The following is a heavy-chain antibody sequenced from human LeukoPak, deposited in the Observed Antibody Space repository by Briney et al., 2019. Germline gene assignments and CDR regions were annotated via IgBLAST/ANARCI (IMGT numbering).Heavy chain of an antibody. CDR1: GFTFSSYS. D-gene: IGHD6-19*01. J-gene: IGHJ4*02. V-gene: IGHV3-21*01. CDR2: ISSSSSYI. CDR3: ARDSGIAVAGSLDY. Sequence: GGSLRLSCAPSGFTFSSYSMNWVRQAPGKGLEWVSSISSSSSYIYYADSVKGRFTISRDNAKNSLYLQMNSLRAEDTAVYYCARDSGIAVAGSLDYWGQGTLVTVSS.